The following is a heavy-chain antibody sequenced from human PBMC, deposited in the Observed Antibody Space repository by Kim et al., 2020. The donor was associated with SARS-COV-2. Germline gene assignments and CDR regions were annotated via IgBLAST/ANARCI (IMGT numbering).Heavy chain of an antibody. CDR2: IYYSGST. CDR1: GGSISSVGFY. J-gene: IGHJ3*02. V-gene: IGHV4-31*03. Sequence: SETLSLTCTVSGGSISSVGFYWSWIRQHPGKGLEGIGYIYYSGSTDYNPSLKSRVTITVDTYKNQFSLKLSSVTAADTAVYYCARGDTIFGVVINAFDIWGQATMVAVSS. D-gene: IGHD3-3*01. CDR3: ARGDTIFGVVINAFDI.